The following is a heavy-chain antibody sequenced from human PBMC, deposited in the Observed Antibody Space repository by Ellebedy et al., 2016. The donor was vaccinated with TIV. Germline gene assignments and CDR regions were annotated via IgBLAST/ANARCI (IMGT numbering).Heavy chain of an antibody. Sequence: GGSLRLSCKASGYSFTRYWIGWVRQMPGKGLEWLGFIYPDDSDTRYSPSFQGQVTISADKSISTAYLQWSSLKASDTAMYYCARYCSGGRYNSGDFDYWGQGTLVTVSS. CDR3: ARYCSGGRYNSGDFDY. CDR2: IYPDDSDT. J-gene: IGHJ4*02. V-gene: IGHV5-51*01. D-gene: IGHD2-15*01. CDR1: GYSFTRYW.